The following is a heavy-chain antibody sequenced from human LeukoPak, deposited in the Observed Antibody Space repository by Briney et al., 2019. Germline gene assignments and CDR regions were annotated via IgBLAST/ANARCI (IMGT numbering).Heavy chain of an antibody. Sequence: KTGGTLRLSCTASGFTFGDYAMSWFRQAPGKGREWVGFIRSKAYGGTTEYAASVKGRFTISRDDSKSIAYLQMNSLKTEDTAVYYCTRDKAPYYYGSGSSNWFDPWGQGTLVTVSS. D-gene: IGHD3-10*01. J-gene: IGHJ5*02. V-gene: IGHV3-49*05. CDR1: GFTFGDYA. CDR2: IRSKAYGGTT. CDR3: TRDKAPYYYGSGSSNWFDP.